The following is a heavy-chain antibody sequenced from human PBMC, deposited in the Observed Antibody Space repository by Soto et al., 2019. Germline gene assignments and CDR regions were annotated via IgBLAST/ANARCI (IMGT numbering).Heavy chain of an antibody. CDR3: ASGIGSSGEDYYYGMDV. CDR2: ISYDGSNK. CDR1: GFTFSSYG. V-gene: IGHV3-30*03. D-gene: IGHD6-19*01. J-gene: IGHJ6*02. Sequence: GGSLRLSCAASGFTFSSYGMHWVRQAPGKGLEWVAVISYDGSNKYYVDSVKGRFTISRDNAKNSLYLQMNSLRAEDTAVYYCASGIGSSGEDYYYGMDVWGQGTTVTVSS.